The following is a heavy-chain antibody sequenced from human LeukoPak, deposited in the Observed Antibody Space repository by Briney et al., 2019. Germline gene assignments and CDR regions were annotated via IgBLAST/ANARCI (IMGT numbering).Heavy chain of an antibody. V-gene: IGHV3-11*01. Sequence: GGSLTLSCAASGFTFSDYQMNWIRQAPGKGLEWVSYISRSGTVIYYAASVKGRFTISRDTAKNSLYLKMNSLRAEDTAVYYCARGRYCYGSWDMDVWGQGTTVTVSS. J-gene: IGHJ6*02. CDR1: GFTFSDYQ. D-gene: IGHD3-10*01. CDR2: ISRSGTVI. CDR3: ARGRYCYGSWDMDV.